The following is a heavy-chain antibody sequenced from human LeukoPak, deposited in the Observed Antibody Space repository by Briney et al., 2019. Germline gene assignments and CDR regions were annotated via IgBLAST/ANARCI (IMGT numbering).Heavy chain of an antibody. Sequence: GGSLRLSCAASGFTFSSYSMNWVRQAPGKGLEWVSYISSSSSTIYYADSVKGRFTISRDNAKNSLYLQVNSLRAEDTAVYYCARDVGDKAVAVYFDYWGQGTLVTVSS. V-gene: IGHV3-48*01. CDR2: ISSSSSTI. CDR1: GFTFSSYS. D-gene: IGHD6-19*01. CDR3: ARDVGDKAVAVYFDY. J-gene: IGHJ4*02.